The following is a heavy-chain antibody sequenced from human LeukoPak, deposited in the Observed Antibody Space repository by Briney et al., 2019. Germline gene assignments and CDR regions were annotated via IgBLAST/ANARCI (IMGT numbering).Heavy chain of an antibody. J-gene: IGHJ4*02. CDR2: IKQDGSEK. CDR3: ARMTYLWGCSSTSCLTPFDY. V-gene: IGHV3-7*01. D-gene: IGHD2-2*01. CDR1: GFTFSSYW. Sequence: GGSLRLSCAASGFTFSSYWMSWVRQAPGKGLEWVANIKQDGSEKYYVDSVKGRFTISRDNAKNSLYLQMNSLRAEDTAGYYCARMTYLWGCSSTSCLTPFDYWGQGTLVTVSS.